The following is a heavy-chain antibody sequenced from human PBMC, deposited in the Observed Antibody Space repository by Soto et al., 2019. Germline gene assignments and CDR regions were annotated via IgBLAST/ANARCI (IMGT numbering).Heavy chain of an antibody. CDR3: ARDGAVAGDSNFDY. CDR2: INAGNGNT. CDR1: RYTFTRYG. J-gene: IGHJ4*02. Sequence: QVQLVQSGAEVKKPGASVKVSCKASRYTFTRYGMHWVRQAPGQRLEWMGWINAGNGNTKYSQKFQGRVTITTDTSASTAYMVLSSLRSEDTAVYYCARDGAVAGDSNFDYWGQGTLVTVSS. V-gene: IGHV1-3*01. D-gene: IGHD6-19*01.